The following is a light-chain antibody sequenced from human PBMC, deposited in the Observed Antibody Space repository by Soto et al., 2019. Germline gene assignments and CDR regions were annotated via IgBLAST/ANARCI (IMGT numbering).Light chain of an antibody. CDR3: QQYYSTPPT. CDR1: QSVLYSSNNKNY. Sequence: DIVMTQSPDSLAVSLGERATINCKSSQSVLYSSNNKNYFAWYQQKPGQPPKLLIYWASTRESGVPDRFSGSGSGTDFTLTINSLQAEDVAVYYCQQYYSTPPTFGQGTKVEIK. J-gene: IGKJ1*01. CDR2: WAS. V-gene: IGKV4-1*01.